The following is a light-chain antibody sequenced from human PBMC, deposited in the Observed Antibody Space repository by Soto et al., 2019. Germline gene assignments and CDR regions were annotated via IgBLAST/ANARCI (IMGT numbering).Light chain of an antibody. V-gene: IGKV3-15*01. J-gene: IGKJ1*01. CDR2: GAY. CDR3: QQYNNWPRT. CDR1: QSVSSN. Sequence: EIVMTQSPATLSASPGERATLSCRASQSVSSNLAWYQQKPGQAPRLLIYGAYTRATGIPARFSGSGSGTNFTFTISSLQSEDFAVYYCQQYNNWPRTFGQGTKVDIK.